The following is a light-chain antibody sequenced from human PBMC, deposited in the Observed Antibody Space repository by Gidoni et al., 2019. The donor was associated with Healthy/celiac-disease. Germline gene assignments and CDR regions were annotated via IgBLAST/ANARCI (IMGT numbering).Light chain of an antibody. J-gene: IGKJ3*01. CDR3: QQRSNWPLT. V-gene: IGKV3-11*01. CDR2: DAS. Sequence: EIVLTPSPATLSLSPGERATLSCRASQSVSSYLAWYQQKPGQAPRLLIYDASNRATGIPDRFSGSGSGTDFTLTISSLEPEDFAVYYCQQRSNWPLTFGPGTKVDIK. CDR1: QSVSSY.